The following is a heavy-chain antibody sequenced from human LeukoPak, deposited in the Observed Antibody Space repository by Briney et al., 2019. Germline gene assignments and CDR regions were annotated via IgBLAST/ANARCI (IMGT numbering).Heavy chain of an antibody. CDR1: GYSFTNYC. CDR3: TLTNLNTYRYDDY. V-gene: IGHV5-51*01. J-gene: IGHJ4*02. CDR2: IYPGDSDT. Sequence: GESLQISCKGSGYSFTNYCIGWVRQMPGKGLEWMGIIYPGDSDTRYSPSFQGQVTISADKSISTAYVQWSSLKASDTAMYYCTLTNLNTYRYDDYWGQGTLVTVSS. D-gene: IGHD5-18*01.